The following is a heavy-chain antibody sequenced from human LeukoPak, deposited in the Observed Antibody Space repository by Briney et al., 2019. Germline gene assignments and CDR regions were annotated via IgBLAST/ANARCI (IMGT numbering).Heavy chain of an antibody. V-gene: IGHV3-33*01. J-gene: IGHJ6*02. CDR2: MWFDGNKE. CDR1: GFTLNTYG. D-gene: IGHD3-3*01. CDR3: ARERNFGYYYYGMDV. Sequence: PGGSLRLSCAASGFTLNTYGIPWVRQAPGKGLEWVAVMWFDGNKEHYADSVKGRFTVSKDNFRNTLSLQMDGLRVEDTALYYCARERNFGYYYYGMDVWGQGTTVSVSS.